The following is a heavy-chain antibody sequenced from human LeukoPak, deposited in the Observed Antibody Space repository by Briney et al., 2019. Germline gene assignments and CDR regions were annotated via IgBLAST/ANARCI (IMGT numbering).Heavy chain of an antibody. CDR3: ARVSRYYDFWSGYSGYMDV. CDR2: INHSGST. CDR1: GGSFSGYY. D-gene: IGHD3-3*01. Sequence: PSETLSLTCAVYGGSFSGYYWSWIRQPPGKGREWIGEINHSGSTNYNPTLKSRVTISVDTSKNQFSLKLSSVTAADTAVYYCARVSRYYDFWSGYSGYMDVWGKGTTVTVSS. V-gene: IGHV4-34*01. J-gene: IGHJ6*03.